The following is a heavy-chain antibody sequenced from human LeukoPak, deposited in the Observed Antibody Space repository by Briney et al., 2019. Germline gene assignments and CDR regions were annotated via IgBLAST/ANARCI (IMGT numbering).Heavy chain of an antibody. D-gene: IGHD2-15*01. CDR1: GHTFTSYG. CDR3: ARLGYCSGGSCYSKDY. J-gene: IGHJ4*02. V-gene: IGHV1-18*01. CDR2: ISAYNGNT. Sequence: GASVKVSCKASGHTFTSYGISWVRQAPGQGLEWMGWISAYNGNTNYAQKLQGRVTMTTDTSTSTAYMELRSLRSDDTAVYYCARLGYCSGGSCYSKDYWGQGTLVTVSS.